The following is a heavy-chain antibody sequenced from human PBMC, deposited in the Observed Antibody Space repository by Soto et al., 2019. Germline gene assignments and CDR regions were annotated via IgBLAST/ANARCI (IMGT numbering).Heavy chain of an antibody. Sequence: SVKVSCQASGGTLSSYTISWVRQAPGQGLEWMGRIIPIVGIANYAQKFQGRVTITADKSTSTAYMELSSLRSEDTAVYYCAYTSEYYYYMDVWGKGTTVTVSS. CDR3: AYTSEYYYYMDV. J-gene: IGHJ6*03. V-gene: IGHV1-69*02. CDR2: IIPIVGIA. CDR1: GGTLSSYT. D-gene: IGHD3-16*01.